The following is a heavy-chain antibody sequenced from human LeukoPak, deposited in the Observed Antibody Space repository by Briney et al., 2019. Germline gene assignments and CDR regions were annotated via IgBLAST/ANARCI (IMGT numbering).Heavy chain of an antibody. CDR1: GGSISSGSYY. J-gene: IGHJ3*02. CDR3: ARDGSGSYGGEAFDI. CDR2: IYTSGST. Sequence: SQTLSLTCTVSGGSISSGSYYWSWIRQPAGKGLEWIGRIYTSGSTNYNPSLKSRVTISVDTSKNQFSLKLSSVTAADTAVYYCARDGSGSYGGEAFDIWGQGTMVTVPS. V-gene: IGHV4-61*02. D-gene: IGHD1-26*01.